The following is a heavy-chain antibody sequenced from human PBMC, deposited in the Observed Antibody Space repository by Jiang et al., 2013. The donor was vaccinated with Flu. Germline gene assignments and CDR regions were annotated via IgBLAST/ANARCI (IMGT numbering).Heavy chain of an antibody. Sequence: KGSAYTFTTYWIGWVRQMPGKGLEWMGIIYPGDSDTRYSPSFQGQVTISADKSISTAYLQWSSLKASDTAMYYCARHGIPAAGNNWFDPWGQGTLVTVSS. CDR1: AYTFTTYW. CDR2: IYPGDSDT. D-gene: IGHD6-13*01. J-gene: IGHJ5*02. CDR3: ARHGIPAAGNNWFDP. V-gene: IGHV5-51*01.